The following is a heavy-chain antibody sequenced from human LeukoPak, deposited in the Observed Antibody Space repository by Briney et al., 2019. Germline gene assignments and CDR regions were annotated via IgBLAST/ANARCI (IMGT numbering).Heavy chain of an antibody. J-gene: IGHJ4*02. CDR1: GGSISSYY. CDR3: ARRRKYYYGSGELDY. CDR2: IYYSGST. V-gene: IGHV4-59*12. Sequence: SETLSLTCTVSGGSISSYYWSWIRQPPGKGLEWIGYIYYSGSTNYNPSLKSRVTISVDTSKNQFSLKLSSVTAADTAVYYCARRRKYYYGSGELDYWGQGTLVTVSS. D-gene: IGHD3-10*01.